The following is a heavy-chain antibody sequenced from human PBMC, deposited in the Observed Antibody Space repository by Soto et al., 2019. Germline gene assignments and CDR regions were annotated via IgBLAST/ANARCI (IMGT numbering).Heavy chain of an antibody. CDR2: IYYSGST. J-gene: IGHJ4*02. CDR1: GHSISSGYY. CDR3: ARHGPGPSPRYSSSWYKS. Sequence: PSETLSLTCAVSGHSISSGYYWGWIRQPPGKGLEWIGSIYYSGSTYYNPSLKSRVTISVDTSKNQFSLKLSSVTAADTAVYYCARHGPGPSPRYSSSWYKSWGQGTLVTVSS. D-gene: IGHD6-13*01. V-gene: IGHV4-38-2*01.